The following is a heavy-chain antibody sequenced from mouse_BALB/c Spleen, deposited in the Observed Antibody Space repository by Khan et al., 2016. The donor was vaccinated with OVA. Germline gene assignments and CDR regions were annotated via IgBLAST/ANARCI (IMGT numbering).Heavy chain of an antibody. CDR2: VTFSGNT. CDR1: GDSITSGF. CDR3: ANSYGSWSMDY. D-gene: IGHD1-1*01. Sequence: EVQLEVSGPSLVKPSQTLSLTCSVTGDSITSGFWNWIRKFPGNKFEYMGYVTFSGNTYYNPSLKSRISITRDTSKCKYYLQLNSVTTEDTATYFCANSYGSWSMDYWGQGTSVTVSS. J-gene: IGHJ4*01. V-gene: IGHV3-8*02.